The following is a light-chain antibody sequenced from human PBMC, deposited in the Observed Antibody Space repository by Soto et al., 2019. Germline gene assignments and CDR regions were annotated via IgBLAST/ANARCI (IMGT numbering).Light chain of an antibody. CDR1: QSVTNS. CDR2: HAS. J-gene: IGKJ1*01. Sequence: EIVLTQSPAILSLSPGERATLSCRASQSVTNSLAWYQQKPGQAPRLLIYHASNRATGVPARFSGSGSGTDFTLTISSLEPEDFAVYYCQQRRTFGKGTKV. V-gene: IGKV3-11*01. CDR3: QQRRT.